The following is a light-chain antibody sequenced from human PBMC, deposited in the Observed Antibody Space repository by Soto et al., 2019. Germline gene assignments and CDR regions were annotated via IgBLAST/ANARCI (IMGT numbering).Light chain of an antibody. Sequence: DIQMTQSPSTLSGSVGDRVTITCRASQTISSWLAWYQQKPGKAPKLLIYKASTLKSGVPSRFSGSGSGTEFTLNISSLQPDDFATYYCQHSTSYSEAFGQGTKVELK. CDR2: KAS. CDR3: QHSTSYSEA. J-gene: IGKJ1*01. CDR1: QTISSW. V-gene: IGKV1-5*03.